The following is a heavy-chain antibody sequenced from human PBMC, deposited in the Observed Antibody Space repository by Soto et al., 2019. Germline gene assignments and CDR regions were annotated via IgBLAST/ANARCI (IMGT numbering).Heavy chain of an antibody. J-gene: IGHJ6*04. CDR3: ARESGEQQLPAPVYYYYGMDV. Sequence: EVQLVESGGGLVKPGGSLRLSCAASGFTFSSYSMNWVRHAPGKGLEWVSYISSSSSYIYYADSVNGRFTISRDNAKNSLYLQMNCRRAEDTAVYYCARESGEQQLPAPVYYYYGMDVWGKGTTVIVSS. CDR2: ISSSSSYI. CDR1: GFTFSSYS. V-gene: IGHV3-21*01. D-gene: IGHD6-13*01.